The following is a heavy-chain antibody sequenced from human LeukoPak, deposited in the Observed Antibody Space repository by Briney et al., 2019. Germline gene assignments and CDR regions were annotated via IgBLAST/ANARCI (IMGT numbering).Heavy chain of an antibody. Sequence: PGGSLRPSCAASGFTFSNAWMTWVRQAPGKGLEWVGRIKSKTDGETTDYAAPLKGRFTISRDDSKNTLYLQMNSLKTEDTAVYYCATDQTYCSTTACYRYYFDYWGQGTLVTVSS. CDR2: IKSKTDGETT. D-gene: IGHD2-2*01. CDR1: GFTFSNAW. J-gene: IGHJ4*02. V-gene: IGHV3-15*01. CDR3: ATDQTYCSTTACYRYYFDY.